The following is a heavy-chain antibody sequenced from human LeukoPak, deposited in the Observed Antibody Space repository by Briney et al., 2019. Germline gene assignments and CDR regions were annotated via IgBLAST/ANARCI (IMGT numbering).Heavy chain of an antibody. Sequence: PGGSLRLSWAASGFSFSNYGMHWVRQAPGKGLEWVAVIWDDGSYKYYADSVKGRFTISRDNSKNTLYLQITSLGAQGTAVSYCAKPTSGSGSFLIDYWGQGTLVTVSS. D-gene: IGHD1-26*01. CDR2: IWDDGSYK. CDR3: AKPTSGSGSFLIDY. V-gene: IGHV3-33*06. CDR1: GFSFSNYG. J-gene: IGHJ4*02.